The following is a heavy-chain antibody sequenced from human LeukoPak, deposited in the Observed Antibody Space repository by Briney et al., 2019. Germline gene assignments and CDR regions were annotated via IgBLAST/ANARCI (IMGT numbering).Heavy chain of an antibody. Sequence: GGSLGLSCVASGFSFRNYAIHWVRQAPGKGLEYVSVINTDGRITYYADSVKGRFTISRDNSKNTVYLQMCSLRGEDMAVYYCTRAGGSFCDFDYWGQGALVTVSS. CDR2: INTDGRIT. CDR1: GFSFRNYA. D-gene: IGHD1-26*01. J-gene: IGHJ4*02. CDR3: TRAGGSFCDFDY. V-gene: IGHV3-64*02.